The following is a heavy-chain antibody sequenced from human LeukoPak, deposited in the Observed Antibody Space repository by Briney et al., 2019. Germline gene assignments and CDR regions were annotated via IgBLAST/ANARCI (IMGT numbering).Heavy chain of an antibody. CDR1: GFTFSSYT. Sequence: GGSLRLSCSASGFTFSSYTIHWVRQAPGKGLEFVSAITSNGGSAYYADSVKGRFTVSRDNSKNTVYLQMSSLRAEDTAVYYCVIVRGYFDSSGSDYWGQGTLVTVSS. D-gene: IGHD3-9*01. CDR2: ITSNGGSA. CDR3: VIVRGYFDSSGSDY. J-gene: IGHJ4*02. V-gene: IGHV3-64D*06.